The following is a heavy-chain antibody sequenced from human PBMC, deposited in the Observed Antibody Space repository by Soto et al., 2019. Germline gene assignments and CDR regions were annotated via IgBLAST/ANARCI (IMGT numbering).Heavy chain of an antibody. D-gene: IGHD2-15*01. V-gene: IGHV4-4*08. CDR1: GGSISLNY. CDR3: ARGGGYDSFDF. Sequence: PSETLSLTCTVSGGSISLNYWTWIRQPPGKGLEWIGSFYNSGSTYYNPSFKGRLSLSIDRTRNQFSLSLSSMTAADKAVYYCARGGGYDSFDFWGQGIQVTVSS. J-gene: IGHJ4*02. CDR2: FYNSGST.